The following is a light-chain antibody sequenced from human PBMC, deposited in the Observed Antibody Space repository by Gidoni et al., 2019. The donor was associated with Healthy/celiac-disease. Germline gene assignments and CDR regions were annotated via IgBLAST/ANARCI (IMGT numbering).Light chain of an antibody. CDR1: QSVSSN. CDR2: GAS. CDR3: QQYNNWPPVT. J-gene: IGKJ1*01. V-gene: IGKV3-15*01. Sequence: EIVMTQSPATLSVSPGERATLSCRASQSVSSNLAWYQQKPGQAPRLLIYGASTRATGIPARFSGSGSGTEFPLTISSLQSEDFAVYYCQQYNNWPPVTFGQGTKVEIQ.